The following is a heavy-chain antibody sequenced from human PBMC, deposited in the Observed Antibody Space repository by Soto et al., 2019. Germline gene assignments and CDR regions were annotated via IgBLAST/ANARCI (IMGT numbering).Heavy chain of an antibody. J-gene: IGHJ6*02. CDR1: GFTFSSYG. D-gene: IGHD6-13*01. Sequence: ALRLSCAASGFTFSSYGVHWVRQAPGKGLEWVAVIWYDGSNKYYADSVKGRFTISRDNSKNTLYLQMNSLRAEDTAVYYCARVPPAALRYYGMDVWGQGTTVTVSS. CDR2: IWYDGSNK. V-gene: IGHV3-33*01. CDR3: ARVPPAALRYYGMDV.